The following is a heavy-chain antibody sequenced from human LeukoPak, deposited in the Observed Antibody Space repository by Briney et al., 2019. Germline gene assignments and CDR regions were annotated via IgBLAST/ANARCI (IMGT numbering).Heavy chain of an antibody. J-gene: IGHJ4*02. Sequence: GGSLRLSCAASGFTFSSYGMHWVRQAPGKGLEWVAFIRYDGSNKYYADSVKGRFTISRDNSKNTLYLQMNSLRAEDTAVYYCAKEALSWGHYFDYWGQGTLVTVSS. D-gene: IGHD3-16*02. CDR3: AKEALSWGHYFDY. V-gene: IGHV3-30*02. CDR2: IRYDGSNK. CDR1: GFTFSSYG.